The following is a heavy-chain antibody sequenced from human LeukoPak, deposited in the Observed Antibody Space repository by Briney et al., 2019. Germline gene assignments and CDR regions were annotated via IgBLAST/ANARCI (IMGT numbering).Heavy chain of an antibody. CDR2: IIPIFGTA. CDR1: GGTFRSYA. D-gene: IGHD2-2*01. J-gene: IGHJ5*02. V-gene: IGHV1-69*13. CDR3: ARDVRHRYCSSSSCYWGWLDP. Sequence: SVKVSCKASGGTFRSYAITWVRQAPGQGLEWMGGIIPIFGTANYARKFQDRVTITVDESTSTAYMELSSLRSEDAAVYYCARDVRHRYCSSSSCYWGWLDPWGQGTLVTVSS.